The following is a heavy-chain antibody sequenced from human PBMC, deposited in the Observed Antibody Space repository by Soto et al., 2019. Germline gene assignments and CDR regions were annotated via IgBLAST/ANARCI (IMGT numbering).Heavy chain of an antibody. J-gene: IGHJ6*02. CDR3: ATQGFYRMGV. Sequence: QVQLQESGPGLVQPSGTLSLTCAVSGDSITGDNWWSWVRQPPGKGLEWIGEIHHSGATNYNPSLKSLVTISVDKSKNQFSLKLNSVTAADTAMFYCATQGFYRMGVWGRGTTVTVSS. CDR2: IHHSGAT. V-gene: IGHV4-4*02. CDR1: GDSITGDNW.